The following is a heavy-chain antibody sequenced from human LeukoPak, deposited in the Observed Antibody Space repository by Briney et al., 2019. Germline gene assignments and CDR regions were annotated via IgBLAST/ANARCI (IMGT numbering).Heavy chain of an antibody. D-gene: IGHD6-13*01. Sequence: GASVKVSCKASGYTFTSYDINWVRQATGQGLEWMGWMNPNSGNTGYAQKFQGRVTMTRNTSISTAYMELSSLRSEDTAVYYCAREGSSPRGGYYYGMHVWGQGTTVTVSS. V-gene: IGHV1-8*01. CDR1: GYTFTSYD. CDR3: AREGSSPRGGYYYGMHV. CDR2: MNPNSGNT. J-gene: IGHJ6*02.